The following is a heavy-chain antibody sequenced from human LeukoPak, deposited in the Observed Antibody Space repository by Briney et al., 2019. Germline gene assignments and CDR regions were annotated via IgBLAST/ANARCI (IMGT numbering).Heavy chain of an antibody. CDR1: GFTFSSYW. V-gene: IGHV3-74*01. D-gene: IGHD5-12*01. Sequence: GSLRLSCAASGFTFSSYWMHWVRQAPGKGLVWVSRINSDGSSTSYADSVKGRFTISRDNAKNTLYVQMNNLRVEDTAVYYCARASPNAFDIWGQGTMVTVSS. CDR3: ARASPNAFDI. CDR2: INSDGSST. J-gene: IGHJ3*02.